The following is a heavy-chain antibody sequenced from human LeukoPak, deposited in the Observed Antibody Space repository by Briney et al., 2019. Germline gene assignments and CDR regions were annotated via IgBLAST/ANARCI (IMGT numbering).Heavy chain of an antibody. Sequence: GGSLRLSCAASGFTVSSNYMSWVRQAPGKGLEWVSVIYSGGSTYYADSVKGRFTISRDNAKNTLDLQLNSLRAEDTAVYYCARGMPLTIAGPPMDVWGKGTTVTISS. J-gene: IGHJ6*04. D-gene: IGHD1-20*01. CDR1: GFTVSSNY. CDR2: IYSGGST. CDR3: ARGMPLTIAGPPMDV. V-gene: IGHV3-66*01.